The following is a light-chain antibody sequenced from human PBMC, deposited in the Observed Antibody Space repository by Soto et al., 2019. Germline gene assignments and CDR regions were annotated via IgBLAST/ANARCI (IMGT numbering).Light chain of an antibody. Sequence: EIMMTQYPATLSVSPGERATLSCRASQSVRNNIALYQQKPGQAPRLLIYYASTSATGIPARFSSSGSGTEFSTPNSSILSEDFALYYCQQYNNGPPITFGEGTRLEIK. CDR3: QQYNNGPPIT. CDR1: QSVRNN. V-gene: IGKV3-15*01. CDR2: YAS. J-gene: IGKJ5*01.